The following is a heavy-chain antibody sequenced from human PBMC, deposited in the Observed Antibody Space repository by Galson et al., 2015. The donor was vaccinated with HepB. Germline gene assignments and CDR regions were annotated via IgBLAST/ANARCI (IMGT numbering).Heavy chain of an antibody. CDR2: ISAYNGNT. Sequence: SVTVSCKASGYTFTSYGISWVRQAPGQGLEWMGWISAYNGNTNYAQKLQGRVTMTTDTSTSTAYMELRSLRSDDTAVYYCARDGGGWYFPYYFDSWGQGTLVTVSS. CDR1: GYTFTSYG. D-gene: IGHD2-15*01. J-gene: IGHJ4*02. V-gene: IGHV1-18*04. CDR3: ARDGGGWYFPYYFDS.